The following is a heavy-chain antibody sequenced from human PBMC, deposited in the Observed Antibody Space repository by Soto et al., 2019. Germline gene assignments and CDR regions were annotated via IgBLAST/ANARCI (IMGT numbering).Heavy chain of an antibody. Sequence: GGSLRLSCAASGFTFSSYSMNWVRQAPGKGLEWVSYISSSSSTIYYADSVKGRFTISRDNAKNSLYLQMNSLRAEDTAVYYCARGYVSSGYELDYYYYYYMDVWGKGTTVTVSS. CDR2: ISSSSSTI. V-gene: IGHV3-48*01. J-gene: IGHJ6*03. CDR3: ARGYVSSGYELDYYYYYYMDV. D-gene: IGHD5-12*01. CDR1: GFTFSSYS.